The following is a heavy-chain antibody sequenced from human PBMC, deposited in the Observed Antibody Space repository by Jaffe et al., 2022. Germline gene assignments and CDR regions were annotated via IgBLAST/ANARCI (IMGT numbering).Heavy chain of an antibody. CDR2: IYWDDSK. CDR1: GFSLSTIGVG. CDR3: AHRFYCSGGGCNTVPGYFDY. V-gene: IGHV2-5*05. J-gene: IGHJ4*02. Sequence: QITLKESGPTLVKPTETLTLTCTFSGFSLSTIGVGVGWIRQPPGKALEWLAVIYWDDSKRYGPSLKSRLTITKDTSKSQVVLTLTNMDPLDTATYYCAHRFYCSGGGCNTVPGYFDYWGQGTLVTVSS. D-gene: IGHD2-15*01.